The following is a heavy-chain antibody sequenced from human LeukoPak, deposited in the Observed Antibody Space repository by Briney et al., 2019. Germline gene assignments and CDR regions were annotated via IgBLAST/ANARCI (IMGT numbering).Heavy chain of an antibody. V-gene: IGHV4-34*01. CDR3: ARGRYSYGLPFDY. Sequence: SETLSLTCAVYGGSFSGYYWSWIRQPPGKGLEWIWEINHSGSTNYNPSLKSRVTISVDTSKNQFSLKLSSVTAADTAVYYCARGRYSYGLPFDYWGQGTLVTVSS. CDR2: INHSGST. D-gene: IGHD5-18*01. J-gene: IGHJ4*02. CDR1: GGSFSGYY.